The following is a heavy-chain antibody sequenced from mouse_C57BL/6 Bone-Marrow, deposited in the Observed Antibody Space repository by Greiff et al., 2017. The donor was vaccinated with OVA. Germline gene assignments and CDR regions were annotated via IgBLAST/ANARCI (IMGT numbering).Heavy chain of an antibody. D-gene: IGHD1-1*01. J-gene: IGHJ1*03. Sequence: QVQLKESGPGLVQPSQSLSITCTVSGFSLTSYGVHWVRQSPGKGLEWLGVIWSGGSTDYNAAFISRLSISKDNSKSQVFFKMNSLQADDTAIYYCARNRGHGVYYGSSYGYFDVWGTGTTVTVSS. V-gene: IGHV2-2*01. CDR1: GFSLTSYG. CDR2: IWSGGST. CDR3: ARNRGHGVYYGSSYGYFDV.